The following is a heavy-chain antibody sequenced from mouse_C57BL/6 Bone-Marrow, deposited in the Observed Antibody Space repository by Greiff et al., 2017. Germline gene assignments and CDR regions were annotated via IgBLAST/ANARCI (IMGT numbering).Heavy chain of an antibody. D-gene: IGHD2-1*01. V-gene: IGHV1-75*01. CDR1: GYTFTDYY. CDR3: ARCLWYSYYAMDY. Sequence: VKLQQSGPELVKPGASVKISCKASGYTFTDYYINWVKQRPGQGLEWIGWIFPGSGSTYYNEKFKGKATLTVDKSSSTAYMLLSSLTSEDSAVYFCARCLWYSYYAMDYWGQGTSVTVSS. CDR2: IFPGSGST. J-gene: IGHJ4*01.